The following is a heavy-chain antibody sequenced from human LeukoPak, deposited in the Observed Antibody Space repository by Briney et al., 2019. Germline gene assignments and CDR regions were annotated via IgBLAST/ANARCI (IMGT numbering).Heavy chain of an antibody. D-gene: IGHD4-17*01. Sequence: GGSLRLSCVASGFTFRSYAMSWVRQAPGKGLEWVSAIGGSGGSTNFADSVKGGFTISRDNSKNTLYLQMNSLRAEDTAVYYCAKDFSGYTVTTSLDYWGQGTLVTVSS. J-gene: IGHJ4*02. CDR2: IGGSGGST. CDR1: GFTFRSYA. CDR3: AKDFSGYTVTTSLDY. V-gene: IGHV3-23*01.